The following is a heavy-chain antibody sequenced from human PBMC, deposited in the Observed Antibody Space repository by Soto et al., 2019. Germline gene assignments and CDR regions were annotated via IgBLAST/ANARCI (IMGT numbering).Heavy chain of an antibody. CDR1: GDSVSRTSVA. CDR2: TYYRSKWNS. CDR3: VIGQFSAFDC. V-gene: IGHV6-1*01. J-gene: IGHJ4*02. Sequence: QVQLHQSGPGLVKPSQTLSLTCAISGDSVSRTSVAWNWIRQSPSRGLEWLGRTYYRSKWNSDYAVSVRGRINFNPDTSKSQFSLQLNSVTPEDTAVYYCVIGQFSAFDCWGQGTLVTVSS.